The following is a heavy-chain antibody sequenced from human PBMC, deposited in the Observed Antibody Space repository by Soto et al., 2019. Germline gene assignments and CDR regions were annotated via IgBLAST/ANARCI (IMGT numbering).Heavy chain of an antibody. CDR2: IIPILNIA. CDR3: ARTRAATDSLYWFDP. D-gene: IGHD2-21*01. J-gene: IGHJ5*02. CDR1: GGTFSSYP. V-gene: IGHV1-69*02. Sequence: QVQLVQSGAEVKKPGSSVKVSCKASGGTFSSYPISWVRQAPGQGLEWMGRIIPILNIANYAQKFQGRVTLTADKSTYTAYMELSSLRSEDTAVYYCARTRAATDSLYWFDPWGQGTLVTVSS.